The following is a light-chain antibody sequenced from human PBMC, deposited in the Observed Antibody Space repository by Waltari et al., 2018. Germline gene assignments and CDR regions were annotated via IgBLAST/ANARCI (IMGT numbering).Light chain of an antibody. CDR2: VNSDGSH. CDR3: QTGGFGIWV. CDR1: TGHGNYP. J-gene: IGLJ3*02. V-gene: IGLV4-69*01. Sequence: QLMLTQSHSASASLGASVTLTCTLSTGHGNYPIACHQQQPEKGPRYLMRVNSDGSHIKGDGIPDRFSGSSSGAERYLTISSLQSEDETDYYCQTGGFGIWVFGGGTKLTVL.